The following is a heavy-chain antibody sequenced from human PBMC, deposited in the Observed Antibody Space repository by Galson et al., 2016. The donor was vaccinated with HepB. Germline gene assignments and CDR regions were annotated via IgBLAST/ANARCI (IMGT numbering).Heavy chain of an antibody. J-gene: IGHJ4*02. CDR2: IYHTGST. Sequence: LEWIGEIYHTGSTTFNPSLKDRVTMSADTSMNQFSLRLSSVTAADTALYYCAGAGIAVAGISRHFLCWGPGALVTVSS. D-gene: IGHD6-19*01. CDR3: AGAGIAVAGISRHFLC. V-gene: IGHV4-34*01.